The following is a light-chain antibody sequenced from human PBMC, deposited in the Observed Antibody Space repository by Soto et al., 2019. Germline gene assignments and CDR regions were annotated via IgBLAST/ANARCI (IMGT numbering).Light chain of an antibody. Sequence: NFMLTQPHSVSESPGKTVTISCTRSSGSIASNYVQWYQQRPGSAPTPVIYEDSQRPSGVPDRFSGSIDRSSNSASLTISRLKTEDEADYYCQSFDISNVVFGGGTKVTVL. CDR3: QSFDISNVV. V-gene: IGLV6-57*04. CDR2: EDS. CDR1: SGSIASNY. J-gene: IGLJ2*01.